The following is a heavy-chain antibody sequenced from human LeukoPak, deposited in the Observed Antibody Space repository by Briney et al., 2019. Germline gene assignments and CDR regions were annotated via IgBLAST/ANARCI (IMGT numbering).Heavy chain of an antibody. V-gene: IGHV3-30*04. J-gene: IGHJ4*02. CDR3: ARDPGIPAAGTVGYFDY. Sequence: GRSLRLSCAASGFTFSSYAMHWVRQAPGKGLEWVAVISYDGSNKYYADSVKGRFTISRDNAKNSLYLQMNSLRAEDTAVYYCARDPGIPAAGTVGYFDYWGQGTLVTVSS. D-gene: IGHD6-13*01. CDR2: ISYDGSNK. CDR1: GFTFSSYA.